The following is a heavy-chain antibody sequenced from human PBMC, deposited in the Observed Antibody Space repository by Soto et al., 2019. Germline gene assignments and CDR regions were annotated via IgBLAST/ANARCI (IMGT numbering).Heavy chain of an antibody. CDR2: IWYDGSNK. Sequence: QVQLVESGGGVVQPGRSLRLSCAASGFTFSSYGMRWVRQAPGKGLEWVAVIWYDGSNKYYADSVKGRFTTSRDNSKNKRYLQMNSLRAEDKAVYYCASDKAGYRPTPFDHWGQGTLVTVSS. J-gene: IGHJ4*02. CDR3: ASDKAGYRPTPFDH. D-gene: IGHD3-9*01. CDR1: GFTFSSYG. V-gene: IGHV3-33*01.